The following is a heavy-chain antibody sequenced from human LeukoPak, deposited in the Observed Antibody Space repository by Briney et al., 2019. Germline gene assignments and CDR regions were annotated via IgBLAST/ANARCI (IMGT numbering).Heavy chain of an antibody. J-gene: IGHJ6*03. CDR2: IYYSGST. CDR3: ARDSGGYLRYYYYCMDV. Sequence: PSETLSLTCTVSGGSISSYYWSWIRQPPGKGLEWIGYIYYSGSTNYNPSLKSRVTISVDTSKNQLSLKLSSVTAADTAVYYCARDSGGYLRYYYYCMDVWGKGPRSPSP. V-gene: IGHV4-59*01. CDR1: GGSISSYY. D-gene: IGHD1-26*01.